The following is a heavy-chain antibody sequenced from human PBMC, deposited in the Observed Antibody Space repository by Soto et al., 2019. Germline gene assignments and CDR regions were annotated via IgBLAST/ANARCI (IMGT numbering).Heavy chain of an antibody. Sequence: EVQLLESGGGLVQPGGSLRLSCAASGFTFSSSAMSWVRQAPGKGLDWVSAISGNGDTTYYADSVKGRFTISRDISKNTLYLQMNSLRAEDTAVYYCAKIRGYDLGSITFQHWGQGTLVTVSS. CDR3: AKIRGYDLGSITFQH. J-gene: IGHJ1*01. D-gene: IGHD5-12*01. CDR1: GFTFSSSA. V-gene: IGHV3-23*01. CDR2: ISGNGDTT.